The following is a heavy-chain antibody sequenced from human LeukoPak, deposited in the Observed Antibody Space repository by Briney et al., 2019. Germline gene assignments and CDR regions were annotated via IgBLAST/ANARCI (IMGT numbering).Heavy chain of an antibody. CDR1: GYTFTGYY. CDR2: INSSGGTT. D-gene: IGHD6-19*01. Sequence: ASVKVSCKASGYTFTGYYMHWVRQAPGQGLEWMGIINSSGGTTSYAQKFQGRVTMTRDTSTGTVYMELSSLRSEDTAVYYCARGGWYYFDYWGQGTLVTVSS. CDR3: ARGGWYYFDY. V-gene: IGHV1-46*01. J-gene: IGHJ4*02.